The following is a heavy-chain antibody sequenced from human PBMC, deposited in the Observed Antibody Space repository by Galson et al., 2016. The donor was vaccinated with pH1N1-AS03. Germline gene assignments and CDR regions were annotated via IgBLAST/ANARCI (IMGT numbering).Heavy chain of an antibody. V-gene: IGHV3-21*01. CDR2: ISTSSSSI. Sequence: SLRLSCAASGFPFSGYSMNWVRQAPGKGLEWVSFISTSSSSIYYADSVKGRFTISRDNAQNLLYLQMNSLRDEDTAVYYCARDGAPQGIPGAGLFDFWVQGTLVTVSS. J-gene: IGHJ4*02. CDR1: GFPFSGYS. CDR3: ARDGAPQGIPGAGLFDF. D-gene: IGHD6-19*01.